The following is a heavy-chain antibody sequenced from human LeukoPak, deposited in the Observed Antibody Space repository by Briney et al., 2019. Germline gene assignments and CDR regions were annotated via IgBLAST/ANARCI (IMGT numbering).Heavy chain of an antibody. J-gene: IGHJ6*02. Sequence: NPSQTLSLTCTVSGGSISSGGYYWSWIRQHPGKGLEWIGYIYYSGGTYYNPSLKSRVTISVDTSKNQFSLKLSSVTAADTAVYYCARESPHGGMDVWGQGTTVTVSS. CDR2: IYYSGGT. CDR1: GGSISSGGYY. CDR3: ARESPHGGMDV. V-gene: IGHV4-31*03.